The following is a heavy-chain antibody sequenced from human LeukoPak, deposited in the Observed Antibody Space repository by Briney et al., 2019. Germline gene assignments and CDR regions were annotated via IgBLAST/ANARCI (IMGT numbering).Heavy chain of an antibody. CDR2: TSYSGGT. J-gene: IGHJ4*02. D-gene: IGHD3-3*01. CDR3: ARGVDFADV. Sequence: SETLSLTCTVSGGSINTSFWSWIRQSPGKRLEWIAYTSYSGGTNYNPSLTGRFTISLDPSKNRFSLRLASVTAADTAVYYCARGVDFADVWGQGVLVTVSS. V-gene: IGHV4-59*01. CDR1: GGSINTSF.